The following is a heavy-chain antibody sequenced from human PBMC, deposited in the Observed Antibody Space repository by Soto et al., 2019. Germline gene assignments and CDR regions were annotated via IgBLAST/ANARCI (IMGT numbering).Heavy chain of an antibody. V-gene: IGHV1-69*01. Sequence: QVQLVQSGAEVKKPGSSVKISCKASGGTFSSYAISWVRQAPGQGLEWMGWIIPIFGTANYAQNFQGRVTMTADESTSTADMELSSLRSVDTAVYYCARDLRRYSSSWPVLDYWGQGTLVTVSS. CDR1: GGTFSSYA. J-gene: IGHJ4*02. CDR2: IIPIFGTA. CDR3: ARDLRRYSSSWPVLDY. D-gene: IGHD6-13*01.